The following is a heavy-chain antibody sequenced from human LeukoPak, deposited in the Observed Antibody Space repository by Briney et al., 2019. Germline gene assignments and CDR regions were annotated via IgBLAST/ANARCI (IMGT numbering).Heavy chain of an antibody. Sequence: GASVKVSCKASGYTFTGYYMHWVRQAPGQGLEWMGWINPNSGGTNYAQKFQGRVTMTRDTSISTAYMELSRLRSDDTAVYYCARKLDCSTSPPGGWFDPWGQGTLVTVSS. CDR2: INPNSGGT. CDR3: ARKLDCSTSPPGGWFDP. CDR1: GYTFTGYY. D-gene: IGHD2-2*01. V-gene: IGHV1-2*02. J-gene: IGHJ5*02.